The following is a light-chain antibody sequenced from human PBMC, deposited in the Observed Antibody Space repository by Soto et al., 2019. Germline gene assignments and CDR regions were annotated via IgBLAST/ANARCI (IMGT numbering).Light chain of an antibody. CDR3: QSYDDSLRDPYV. Sequence: QSVLTQPPSVSGAPGQRVTISCTGSSSNIGSTYDVQWYQQLPGTAPKLLIHGNTDRPSGVPDRFSGSKSGTSASLAITGLQADDEADYYCQSYDDSLRDPYVFGTGTKLTVL. CDR2: GNT. CDR1: SSNIGSTYD. J-gene: IGLJ1*01. V-gene: IGLV1-40*01.